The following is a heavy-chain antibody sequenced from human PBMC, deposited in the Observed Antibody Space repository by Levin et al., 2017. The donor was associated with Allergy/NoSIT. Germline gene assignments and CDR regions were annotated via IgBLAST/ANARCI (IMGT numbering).Heavy chain of an antibody. Sequence: GESLKISCATSGFTVNNYMSWVRQAPGKGLEWVAVIYSVANTYYADSVEGRFTISRDTFKNTLYLQMNSLRVEDTAVAYCARADGPIDGLRSVDSWGQGTLITGSS. CDR3: ARADGPIDGLRSVDS. V-gene: IGHV3-53*01. J-gene: IGHJ4*02. CDR2: IYSVANT. CDR1: GFTVNNY. D-gene: IGHD5-24*01.